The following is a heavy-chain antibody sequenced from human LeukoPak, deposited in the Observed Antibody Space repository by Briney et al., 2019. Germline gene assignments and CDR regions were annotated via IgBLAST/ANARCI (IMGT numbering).Heavy chain of an antibody. CDR2: ISSGGSDK. Sequence: GGSLRLSCTASGFAFSIYRMNWVRQAPGKGLEWVSSISSGGSDKKYADSVKGRFTISRDNDKDLLFLQLSSLGVGDTALYYCTRDTYFDTTGYPNWFDPWGQGTLVTVSS. CDR1: GFAFSIYR. V-gene: IGHV3-21*01. J-gene: IGHJ5*02. D-gene: IGHD3-9*01. CDR3: TRDTYFDTTGYPNWFDP.